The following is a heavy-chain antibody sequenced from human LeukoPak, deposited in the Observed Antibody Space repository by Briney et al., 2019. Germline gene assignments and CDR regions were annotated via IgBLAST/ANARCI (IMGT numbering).Heavy chain of an antibody. CDR3: LVLRFLEWKVDY. Sequence: GXSLRLSCAASGFTFSSYGMHWVRQAPGKGLEWVAFIRYDGSNKYYADSVKGRFTISRDNSKNTAYLQMNSLKTEDTAVYYCLVLRFLEWKVDYRGQGTLVTVSS. V-gene: IGHV3-30*02. J-gene: IGHJ4*02. CDR1: GFTFSSYG. CDR2: IRYDGSNK. D-gene: IGHD3-3*01.